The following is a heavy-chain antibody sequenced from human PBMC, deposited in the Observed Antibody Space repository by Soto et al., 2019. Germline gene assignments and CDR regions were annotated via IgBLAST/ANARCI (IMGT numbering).Heavy chain of an antibody. CDR3: ANVSGYYHGSWSPSGMDV. V-gene: IGHV3-23*01. CDR1: GFTFSSYA. D-gene: IGHD3-10*01. CDR2: ISGSGGST. J-gene: IGHJ6*02. Sequence: EVQLLESGGGLVQPGGSLRLSCAASGFTFSSYAMSWVRQAPGKGLEWVSAISGSGGSTYYADSVKGRFTISRDNSKNTLYQQMNSLRAEDTVVYYCANVSGYYHGSWSPSGMDVWGQGTTVTVSS.